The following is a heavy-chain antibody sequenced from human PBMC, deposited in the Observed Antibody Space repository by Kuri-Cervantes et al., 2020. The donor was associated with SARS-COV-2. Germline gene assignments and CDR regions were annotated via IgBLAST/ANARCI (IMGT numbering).Heavy chain of an antibody. D-gene: IGHD4-17*01. CDR2: ISAYNGNT. J-gene: IGHJ4*02. Sequence: ASVKVSCKASGGTFSSYAISWVRQAPGQGLEWMGWISAYNGNTNYAQKLQGRVTMTRDTSTSTVYMELSSLRSEDTAVYYCARALDYAGPLDYWGQGTRVTVSS. CDR3: ARALDYAGPLDY. CDR1: GGTFSSYA. V-gene: IGHV1-18*01.